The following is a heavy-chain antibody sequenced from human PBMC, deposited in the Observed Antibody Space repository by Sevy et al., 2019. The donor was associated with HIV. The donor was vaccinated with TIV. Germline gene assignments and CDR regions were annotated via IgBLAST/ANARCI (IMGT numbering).Heavy chain of an antibody. CDR1: GFTFSSYV. V-gene: IGHV3-30*04. D-gene: IGHD3-10*01. Sequence: GGSLRLSCAASGFTFSSYVMHWVRQAPGKGLEWVAVISYDGSEKYHADSVKGRFTISRDNSKNTLYLQMNSLRTEDTAVYYCARAQGVLLWFGEFPLWGQGTLGTVSS. CDR3: ARAQGVLLWFGEFPL. J-gene: IGHJ4*01. CDR2: ISYDGSEK.